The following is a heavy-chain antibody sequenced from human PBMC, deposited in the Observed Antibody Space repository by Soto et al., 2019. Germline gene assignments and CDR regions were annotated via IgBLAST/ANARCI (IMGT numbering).Heavy chain of an antibody. CDR3: ARGILELEYFGGDCQGINWFDS. J-gene: IGHJ5*01. V-gene: IGHV3-30*03. CDR1: TVTINVHG. D-gene: IGHD2-21*02. Sequence: HPGGYLRLSCTSSTVTINVHGIQWVRQAPGKGLEWVAFISNDGRAQYYADSVKGRFTISRDYSKNSLYLQMNSLRAEDTAVYYCARGILELEYFGGDCQGINWFDSWCQGTLVSVSS. CDR2: ISNDGRAQ.